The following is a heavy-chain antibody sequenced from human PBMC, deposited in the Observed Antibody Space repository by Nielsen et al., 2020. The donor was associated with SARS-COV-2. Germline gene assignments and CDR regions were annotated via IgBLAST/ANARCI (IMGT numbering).Heavy chain of an antibody. CDR2: ISSSGSAK. CDR3: ARVSLNADYYYGMDV. V-gene: IGHV3-48*03. CDR1: GFIFSSYE. D-gene: IGHD2-15*01. Sequence: GESLKISCAASGFIFSSYEMHWVRQAPGKGLEWVSYISSSGSAKYYADSVKGRFTISRDNAKNSVYLQMNSLRAEDTAVYYCARVSLNADYYYGMDVWGQGTTVTVSS. J-gene: IGHJ6*02.